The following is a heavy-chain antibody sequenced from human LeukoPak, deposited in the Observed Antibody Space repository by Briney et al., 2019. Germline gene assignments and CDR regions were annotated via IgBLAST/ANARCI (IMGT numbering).Heavy chain of an antibody. J-gene: IGHJ5*02. Sequence: GASVKVSCKASGYTFTGYYMHWVRQAPGQGLECMGWINPNSGGTNYAQKFQGRVTMTRDTSISTAYMELSRLRSDDTAVYYCARDIFDSSGWYWFDPWGQGTLVTVSS. CDR2: INPNSGGT. V-gene: IGHV1-2*02. CDR1: GYTFTGYY. D-gene: IGHD6-19*01. CDR3: ARDIFDSSGWYWFDP.